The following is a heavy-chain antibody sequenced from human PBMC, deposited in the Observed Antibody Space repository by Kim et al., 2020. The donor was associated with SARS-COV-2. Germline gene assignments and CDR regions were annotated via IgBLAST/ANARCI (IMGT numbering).Heavy chain of an antibody. CDR3: AKGLSGSYMTAFDI. CDR2: ISYDGSNK. D-gene: IGHD1-26*01. CDR1: GFTFSSYG. Sequence: GGSLRLSCAASGFTFSSYGMHWVRQAPGKGLEWVAVISYDGSNKYYADSVKGRFTISRDNSKNTLYLQMNSLRAEDTAVYYCAKGLSGSYMTAFDIWGQGTMVTVSS. V-gene: IGHV3-30*18. J-gene: IGHJ3*02.